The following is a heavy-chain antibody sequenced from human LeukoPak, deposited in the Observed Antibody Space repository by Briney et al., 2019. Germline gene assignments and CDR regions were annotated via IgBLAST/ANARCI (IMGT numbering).Heavy chain of an antibody. CDR1: GYTFTSYY. Sequence: ASVKVSCKASGYTFTSYYMHWVRQAPGQGLEWMGIINPSGGSTSYAQKFQGRVTMTRDTSISTAYMELSRLRSDDTAVYYCARVLIAVAVFDYWGQGTLVTVSS. CDR3: ARVLIAVAVFDY. J-gene: IGHJ4*02. V-gene: IGHV1-46*01. D-gene: IGHD6-19*01. CDR2: INPSGGST.